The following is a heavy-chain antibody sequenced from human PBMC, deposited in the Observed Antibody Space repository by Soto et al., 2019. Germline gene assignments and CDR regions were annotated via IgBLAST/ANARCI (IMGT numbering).Heavy chain of an antibody. CDR2: TYYSGST. Sequence: QLQLQESGPGLVKPSETLSLTCTVSGGSISSSSYYWGWIRQPPGKGLEWIGSTYYSGSTYYNPSLKTRVTISVDTSKTQFSLKLSSVTAADTAVYYCARLDYSGAFDIWGQGTMVTVSS. CDR3: ARLDYSGAFDI. J-gene: IGHJ3*02. D-gene: IGHD4-4*01. CDR1: GGSISSSSYY. V-gene: IGHV4-39*01.